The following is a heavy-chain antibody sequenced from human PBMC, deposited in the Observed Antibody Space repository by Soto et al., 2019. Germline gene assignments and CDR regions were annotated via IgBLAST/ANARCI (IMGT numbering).Heavy chain of an antibody. Sequence: GGPLRLSCAASGFTFSSYWMSWVRQAPGKGLEWVANIKQDGSEKYYVDSVKGRFTISRDNAKNSLYLQMNSLRAEDTAVYYCARGDYSPSFDYWGQGTLVTVSS. D-gene: IGHD4-4*01. CDR2: IKQDGSEK. CDR3: ARGDYSPSFDY. CDR1: GFTFSSYW. J-gene: IGHJ4*02. V-gene: IGHV3-7*01.